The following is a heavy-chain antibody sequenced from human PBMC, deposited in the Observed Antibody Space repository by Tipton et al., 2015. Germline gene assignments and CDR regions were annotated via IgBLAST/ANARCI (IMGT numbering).Heavy chain of an antibody. CDR3: ARGHYVSRMAV. CDR2: IYYSGST. Sequence: TLSLTCTVSGGSISSYYWSWIRQPPGKGLEWIGYIYYSGSTNYNPSLKSRVTISVDTSKNQFSLKLSSVTAADTAVYYCARGHYVSRMAVWGQGTTVTVSS. D-gene: IGHD3-10*01. V-gene: IGHV4-59*01. CDR1: GGSISSYY. J-gene: IGHJ6*02.